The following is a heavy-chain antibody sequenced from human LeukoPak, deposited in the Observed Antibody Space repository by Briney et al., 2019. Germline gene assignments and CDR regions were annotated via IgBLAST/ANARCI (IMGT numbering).Heavy chain of an antibody. D-gene: IGHD2-2*01. Sequence: PGGSLRLSCAASGFTFSSYAMSWVRQAPGEGLGWVSAISCSGGRTYYADSVKGRFTISRDNSKNTLYLQMNSLRAEDTAVYYCAKDGETYCSSTSCKPDYWGQGTLVTVSS. CDR1: GFTFSSYA. CDR3: AKDGETYCSSTSCKPDY. V-gene: IGHV3-23*01. CDR2: ISCSGGRT. J-gene: IGHJ4*02.